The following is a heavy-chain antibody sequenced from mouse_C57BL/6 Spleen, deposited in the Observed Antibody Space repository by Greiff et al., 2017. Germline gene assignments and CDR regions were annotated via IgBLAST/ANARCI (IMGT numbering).Heavy chain of an antibody. CDR3: ARSVGRLEGDY. Sequence: VQRVESGPELVKPGASVKISCKASGYTFTDYYINWVKQRPGQGLEWIGWIFPGSGSTYYNEKFKGKATLTVDKSSSTAYMLLSSLTSEDSAVYFCARSVGRLEGDYWGQGTTLTVSS. D-gene: IGHD4-1*01. V-gene: IGHV1-75*01. J-gene: IGHJ2*01. CDR1: GYTFTDYY. CDR2: IFPGSGST.